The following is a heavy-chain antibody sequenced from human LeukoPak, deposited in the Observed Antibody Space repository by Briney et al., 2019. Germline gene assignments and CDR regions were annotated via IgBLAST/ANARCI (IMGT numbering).Heavy chain of an antibody. J-gene: IGHJ4*02. CDR2: ISPSNGNT. V-gene: IGHV1-18*01. D-gene: IGHD1-1*01. Sequence: ASEKVSCKASGYTFTSYGISWVRQAPGQGLDWMGWISPSNGNTNYAQKLQGRVTMTTDTSTSTAYMELRSLRSDDTAVYYCARYPLSYSNNWHYYFDYWGQGTLLTVSS. CDR1: GYTFTSYG. CDR3: ARYPLSYSNNWHYYFDY.